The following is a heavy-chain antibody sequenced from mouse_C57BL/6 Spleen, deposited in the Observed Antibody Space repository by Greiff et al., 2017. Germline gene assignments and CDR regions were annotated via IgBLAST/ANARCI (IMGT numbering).Heavy chain of an antibody. J-gene: IGHJ3*01. D-gene: IGHD1-1*02. V-gene: IGHV1-50*01. CDR1: GYTFTSYW. CDR3: ARYGVFAY. Sequence: VQLQQPGAELVKPGASVKLSCKASGYTFTSYWMQWVKQRPGQGLEWIGEIDPSDSYTNYNQKFKGKATLTVDTSSSTAYMQLSSLTSEDSAVYYCARYGVFAYWGQGTLVTVSA. CDR2: IDPSDSYT.